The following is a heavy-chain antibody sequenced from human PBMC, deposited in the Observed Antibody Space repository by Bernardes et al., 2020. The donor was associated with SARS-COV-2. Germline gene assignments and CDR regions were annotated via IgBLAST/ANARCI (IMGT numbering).Heavy chain of an antibody. Sequence: SETLSLTCTVSGGSISSSTYYWGWIRQPPGQGLEWLGSISYSGNTHYNPSLKSRLTLSVDTSKSQFPLGLSSVTAADTAVYYCARRGYSDNSAALDYWGQGTLVTVSS. J-gene: IGHJ4*02. V-gene: IGHV4-39*01. CDR1: GGSISSSTYY. D-gene: IGHD4-4*01. CDR2: ISYSGNT. CDR3: ARRGYSDNSAALDY.